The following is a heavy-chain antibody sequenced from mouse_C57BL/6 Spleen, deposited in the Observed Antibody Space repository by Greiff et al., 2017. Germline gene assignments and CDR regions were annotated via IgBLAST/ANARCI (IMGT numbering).Heavy chain of an antibody. CDR3: TPLITTVVATGYFDV. CDR2: IDPEDGDT. D-gene: IGHD1-1*01. CDR1: GFNIKDYY. V-gene: IGHV14-1*01. Sequence: EVQLQQSGAELVRPGASVKLSCTASGFNIKDYYMHWVKQRPEQGLEWIGRIDPEDGDTEYAPKFQGKATMTADPSSNPAYLQLSSLTSEDTAVYYCTPLITTVVATGYFDVWGTGTTVTVSS. J-gene: IGHJ1*03.